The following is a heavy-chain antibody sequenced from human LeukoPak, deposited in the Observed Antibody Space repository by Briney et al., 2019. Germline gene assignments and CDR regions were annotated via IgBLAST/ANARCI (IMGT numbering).Heavy chain of an antibody. J-gene: IGHJ5*02. Sequence: SETLSLTCTVSGYSISSGYYWGWIRQPPGKGLDWIGSIYHSGSTYYNPPLKSRVTISVDTSKNQFSLKLSSVTAADTAVYYCARDGSSGWYFEDSWFDPWGQGTLVTVSS. CDR2: IYHSGST. D-gene: IGHD6-19*01. CDR3: ARDGSSGWYFEDSWFDP. CDR1: GYSISSGYY. V-gene: IGHV4-38-2*02.